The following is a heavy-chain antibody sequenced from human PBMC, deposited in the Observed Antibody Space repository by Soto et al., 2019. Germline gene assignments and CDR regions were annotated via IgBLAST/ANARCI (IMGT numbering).Heavy chain of an antibody. CDR1: GFTFGTYT. J-gene: IGHJ4*02. Sequence: GGSLRLSCAASGFTFGTYTMNWVRQAPGKGLEWVSALGGGGDTHYAESMKGRFTISRDYSKNILLLQMNSLRDEDSAIYYCTKDRHPDGIWTFDFWGQGTLVTVSS. CDR3: TKDRHPDGIWTFDF. CDR2: LGGGGDT. D-gene: IGHD3-9*01. V-gene: IGHV3-23*01.